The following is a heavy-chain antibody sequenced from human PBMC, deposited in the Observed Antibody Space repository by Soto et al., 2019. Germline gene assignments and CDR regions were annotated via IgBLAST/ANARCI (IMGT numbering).Heavy chain of an antibody. V-gene: IGHV4-59*01. CDR2: IYYSGTT. J-gene: IGHJ4*02. Sequence: QVQLQESGPGLVKPSETLSLTCTVSGGSISSYYWSWIRQPPGKGLEWIGYIYYSGTTTYNPSLKSRVTISRDTSKTQFSLKLSSVTAADTSVYYCARDRADRPGSFDYWGQGILVTVSS. CDR1: GGSISSYY. D-gene: IGHD6-6*01. CDR3: ARDRADRPGSFDY.